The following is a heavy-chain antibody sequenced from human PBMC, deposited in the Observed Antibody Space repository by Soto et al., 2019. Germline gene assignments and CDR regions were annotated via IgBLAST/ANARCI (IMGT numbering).Heavy chain of an antibody. CDR1: GFIFSNYV. Sequence: GSLRLSCAASGFIFSNYVMTWVRQTPGKGLQWVSAIDNSGAGTWYTDSVKGRFTISRDNSKNTLYLQVSGLRAEDTAFYYCARYCGASSCYSGFDFWGRGTLVTVSS. D-gene: IGHD2-15*01. CDR3: ARYCGASSCYSGFDF. V-gene: IGHV3-23*01. J-gene: IGHJ4*02. CDR2: IDNSGAGT.